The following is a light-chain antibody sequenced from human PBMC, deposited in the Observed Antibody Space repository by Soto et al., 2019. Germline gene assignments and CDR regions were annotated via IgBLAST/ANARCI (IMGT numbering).Light chain of an antibody. CDR3: NSVTNSNLVV. CDR2: EVR. J-gene: IGLJ2*01. Sequence: QSALTQPASVSGSPGQSITISCTGTSSDVGGYDYVSWYQQHPGKAPKLMIYEVRNRPSGVSNRFSGSKSGNTASLTISGLQAEDEADYYCNSVTNSNLVVFGGGTKLTVL. CDR1: SSDVGGYDY. V-gene: IGLV2-14*01.